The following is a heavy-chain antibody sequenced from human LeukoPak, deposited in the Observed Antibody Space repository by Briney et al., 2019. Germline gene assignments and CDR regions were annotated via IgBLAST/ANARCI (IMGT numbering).Heavy chain of an antibody. Sequence: GASVKVSCKASGGTFSSYAISWVRQAPGQGLEWMGGIIPIFGTANYAQKFQGRVTITADESTSTAYMELSSLRSEDTAVYYCAVLLSGGSSGHFDYRGQGTLVTVSS. V-gene: IGHV1-69*13. CDR1: GGTFSSYA. D-gene: IGHD2-15*01. J-gene: IGHJ4*02. CDR3: AVLLSGGSSGHFDY. CDR2: IIPIFGTA.